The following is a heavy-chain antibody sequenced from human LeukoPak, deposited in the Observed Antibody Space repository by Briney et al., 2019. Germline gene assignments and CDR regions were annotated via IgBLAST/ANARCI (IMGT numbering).Heavy chain of an antibody. CDR1: GGSFSDYY. CDR2: ISHSGTT. J-gene: IGHJ4*02. V-gene: IGHV4-34*01. Sequence: SETLSLTCAVYGGSFSDYYWSWIRQPPGKGLEWIGEISHSGTTNYNPSLKSRVTMSVDTSKNQFSLKLTSVTAADTAVYYCAAQYSGYVRLDYWGQGTLVTVSS. D-gene: IGHD5-12*01. CDR3: AAQYSGYVRLDY.